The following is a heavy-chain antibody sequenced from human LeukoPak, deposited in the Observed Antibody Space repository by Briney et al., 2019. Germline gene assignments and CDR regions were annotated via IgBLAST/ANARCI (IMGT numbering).Heavy chain of an antibody. CDR1: GGTFSSYA. J-gene: IGHJ4*02. CDR2: IIPIFGTA. V-gene: IGHV1-69*13. CDR3: ARGMDYGDYVGIDY. Sequence: SVKVSCKASGGTFSSYAISWVRQAPGQGLEWMGGIIPIFGTANYAQKFQGRVTITADESTSTAYMELSSLRSEDTAVYYCARGMDYGDYVGIDYWGQETLVTVSS. D-gene: IGHD4-17*01.